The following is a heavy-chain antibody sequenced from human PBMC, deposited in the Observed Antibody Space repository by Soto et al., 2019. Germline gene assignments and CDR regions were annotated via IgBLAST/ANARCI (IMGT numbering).Heavy chain of an antibody. Sequence: QVPLVQSGPEVKKPGASVRVSCKSSGYTFDNFAINWVRQAPGQGLEWLGWISPYNGETEYAQKFQGRIIMTTDASTSTAYLEVRSLRSDETAVYYRAREQTRWVKDAFDIWGQGTRVIVSS. D-gene: IGHD1-26*01. CDR3: AREQTRWVKDAFDI. CDR1: GYTFDNFA. CDR2: ISPYNGET. J-gene: IGHJ3*02. V-gene: IGHV1-18*01.